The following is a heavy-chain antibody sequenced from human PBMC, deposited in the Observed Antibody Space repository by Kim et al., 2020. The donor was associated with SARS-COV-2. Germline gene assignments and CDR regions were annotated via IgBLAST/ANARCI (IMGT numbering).Heavy chain of an antibody. D-gene: IGHD4-17*01. CDR1: GGSISSSSYY. Sequence: SETLSLTCTVSGGSISSSSYYWGWIRQPPGKGLEWIGSIYYSGSTYYNPSLKSRVTISVDTSKNQFSLKLSSVTAADTAVYYCASSPGANRPYGDYLFRAEYFQHWGQGTLVTVSS. CDR2: IYYSGST. J-gene: IGHJ1*01. CDR3: ASSPGANRPYGDYLFRAEYFQH. V-gene: IGHV4-39*01.